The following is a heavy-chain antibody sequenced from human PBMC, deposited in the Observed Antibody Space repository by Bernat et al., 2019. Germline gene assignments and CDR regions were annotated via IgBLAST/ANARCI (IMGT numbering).Heavy chain of an antibody. Sequence: EVQLVETGGGLIQPGGSLRLSCAASGFTVSSNYMSWVRQAPGKGLEWVSVIYSGGSTYYADSVKGRFTNSRDNSKNKLYLQMNSLRAEDTAVYYCARARGRAAAGTQDDYWGQGTLVTVSS. CDR2: IYSGGST. CDR1: GFTVSSNY. J-gene: IGHJ4*02. CDR3: ARARGRAAAGTQDDY. V-gene: IGHV3-53*05. D-gene: IGHD6-13*01.